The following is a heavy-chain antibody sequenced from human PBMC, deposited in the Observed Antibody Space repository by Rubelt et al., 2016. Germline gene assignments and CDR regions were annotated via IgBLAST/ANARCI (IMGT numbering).Heavy chain of an antibody. CDR3: ARDENSGGGDAFDI. Sequence: PGKGLEWIGYIYYSGSTYYNPSLKSRVAISVDTSKNQFSLKLSSVTAADTAMYYCARDENSGGGDAFDIWGQGTMVTVSS. J-gene: IGHJ3*02. D-gene: IGHD3-10*01. V-gene: IGHV4-30-4*07. CDR2: IYYSGST.